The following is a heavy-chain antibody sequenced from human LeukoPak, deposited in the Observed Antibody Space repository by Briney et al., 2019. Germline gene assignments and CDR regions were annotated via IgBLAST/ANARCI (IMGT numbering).Heavy chain of an antibody. D-gene: IGHD6-13*01. V-gene: IGHV1-2*02. CDR3: ARGPPASYSSRDANWFDP. J-gene: IGHJ5*02. CDR1: GYTFTGYY. CDR2: INPNSGGT. Sequence: GASVKVSCKASGYTFTGYYMHWVRQAPGQGLGWMGWINPNSGGTNYAQKFQGRVTMTRDTSISTAYMELSRLRSDDTAVYYCARGPPASYSSRDANWFDPWGQGTLVTVSS.